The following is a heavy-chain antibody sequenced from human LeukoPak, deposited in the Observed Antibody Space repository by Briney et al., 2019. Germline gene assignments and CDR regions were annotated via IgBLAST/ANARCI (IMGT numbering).Heavy chain of an antibody. J-gene: IGHJ4*02. V-gene: IGHV4-31*03. CDR2: IYYSGST. D-gene: IGHD1-26*01. CDR1: GGSISSGGYY. Sequence: KPSQTLSLTCTVSGGSISSGGYYWSWIRQHPGKGLEWIGYIYYSGSTNYNPSLKSRVTISVDTSKNQFSLKLSSVTAADTAVYYCARGEGSYYYFDYWGQGTLVTVSS. CDR3: ARGEGSYYYFDY.